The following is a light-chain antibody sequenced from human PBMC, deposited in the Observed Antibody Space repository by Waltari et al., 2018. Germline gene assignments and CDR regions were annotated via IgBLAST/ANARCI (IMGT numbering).Light chain of an antibody. Sequence: CRASQAISMYLAWYQQKPGKAPNLLIYAASTLQSGVPSRFIGSGSGTEFTLTISSLQPEDFATYYCQQLRSYPRITFGQGTRLDI. CDR2: AAS. CDR1: QAISMY. J-gene: IGKJ5*01. CDR3: QQLRSYPRIT. V-gene: IGKV1-9*01.